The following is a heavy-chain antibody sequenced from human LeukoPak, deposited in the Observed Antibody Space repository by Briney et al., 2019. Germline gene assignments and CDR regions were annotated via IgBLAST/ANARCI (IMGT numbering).Heavy chain of an antibody. J-gene: IGHJ1*01. D-gene: IGHD6-13*01. CDR2: IYPGDSQT. V-gene: IGHV5-51*01. CDR1: GYIFSNYW. CDR3: ARREIGGDRSSWYIS. Sequence: GESLKISCKGSGYIFSNYWITWVRQMLGKGLEWMGIIYPGDSQTRYRPPFQGQVTISADRSIRTAYLHWSSLKASDTAIYYCARREIGGDRSSWYISWGQGTLVTVSS.